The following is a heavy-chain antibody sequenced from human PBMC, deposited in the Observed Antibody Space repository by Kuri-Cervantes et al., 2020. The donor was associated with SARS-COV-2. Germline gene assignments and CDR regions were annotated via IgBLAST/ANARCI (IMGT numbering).Heavy chain of an antibody. CDR3: AKDRGYSYGGFDY. D-gene: IGHD5-18*01. V-gene: IGHV3-30*04. CDR2: ISYDGSNK. J-gene: IGHJ4*02. CDR1: GFTFSSYA. Sequence: GGSLRLSCAASGFTFSSYAMHWVRQAPGKGLEWVAVISYDGSNKYYADSVKGRFTISRDNSKNTLYLQMNSLRAEDTAVYYCAKDRGYSYGGFDYWGQGTLVTVSS.